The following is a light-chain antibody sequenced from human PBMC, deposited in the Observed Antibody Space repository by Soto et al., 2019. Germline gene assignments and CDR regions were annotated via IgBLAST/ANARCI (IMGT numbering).Light chain of an antibody. CDR2: DVN. Sequence: QSALTQPASVSGSPGQSITISCTGTSSDVGAHNHVSWYQQHPGKAPKLMIYDVNNRPSGVSIRFSGSKSDNTASLTISGLQAEDEADYHCSSHTTSNTWVFGGGTKLTVL. CDR3: SSHTTSNTWV. V-gene: IGLV2-14*03. J-gene: IGLJ3*02. CDR1: SSDVGAHNH.